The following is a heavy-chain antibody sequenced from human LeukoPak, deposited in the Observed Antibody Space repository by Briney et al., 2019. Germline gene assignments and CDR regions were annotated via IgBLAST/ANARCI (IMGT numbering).Heavy chain of an antibody. CDR1: GYTFTSYY. Sequence: ALVKVSCKASGYTFTSYYMHWVRQAPGQGLEWMGIINPSGGSTSYAQKFQGRVTMTRDTSTSTVYMELSSLRSEDTAVYYCASPLSTQNDAFDIWGQGTMVTVSS. D-gene: IGHD2-2*01. J-gene: IGHJ3*02. V-gene: IGHV1-46*01. CDR3: ASPLSTQNDAFDI. CDR2: INPSGGST.